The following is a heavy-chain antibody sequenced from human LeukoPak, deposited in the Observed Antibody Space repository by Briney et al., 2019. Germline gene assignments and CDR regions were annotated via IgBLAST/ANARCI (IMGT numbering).Heavy chain of an antibody. CDR1: GFTFSSYA. J-gene: IGHJ5*02. D-gene: IGHD6-13*01. CDR2: ISSNGGST. CDR3: ARESGIAAALDL. V-gene: IGHV3-64*01. Sequence: GGSLRLSCAASGFTFSSYAMHWVRQAPGKGLEYVSAISSNGGSTYYANSVKGRFTISRDNSKNTLYLQMGSLRAEDTAVYYCARESGIAAALDLWGQGTLVTVSS.